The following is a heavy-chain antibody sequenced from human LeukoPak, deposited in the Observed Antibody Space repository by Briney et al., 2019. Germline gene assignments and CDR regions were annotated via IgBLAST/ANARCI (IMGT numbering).Heavy chain of an antibody. CDR3: ARAYGDVLNWFDP. CDR2: IIPIFGTA. Sequence: SVKVSCKASGGTFSSYAISWVRQAPGQGLEWMGGIIPIFGTANYAQKFQGRVTITADESTSTAYMELSSLRSEDTAVYYCARAYGDVLNWFDPWGQGTLVTVSS. CDR1: GGTFSSYA. J-gene: IGHJ5*02. V-gene: IGHV1-69*13. D-gene: IGHD4-17*01.